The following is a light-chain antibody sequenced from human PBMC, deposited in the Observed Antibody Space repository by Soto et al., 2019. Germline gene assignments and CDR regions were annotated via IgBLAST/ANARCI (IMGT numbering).Light chain of an antibody. CDR2: GAS. CDR3: QQYGSSHT. CDR1: QSVSSSY. Sequence: EIVLTQSPGTLSLSPGERATLSCRASQSVSSSYLAWYQQKPGQAPRLLIYGASSRATGIPDRFSGSGSGTDFPLTISSLEPEVFAVYYCQQYGSSHTFGQGTKLEIK. J-gene: IGKJ2*01. V-gene: IGKV3-20*01.